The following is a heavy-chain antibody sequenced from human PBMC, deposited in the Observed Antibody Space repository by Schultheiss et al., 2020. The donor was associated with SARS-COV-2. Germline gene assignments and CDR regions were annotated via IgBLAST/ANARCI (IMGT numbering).Heavy chain of an antibody. D-gene: IGHD3-3*01. Sequence: GESLKISCAASGFTFSSYGMHWVRQAPGKGLEWVAVIWYDGSNKYYADSVKGRFTISRDNSKNTLYLQMNSLRAEDTAVYYCARGGFSGFWSGYSHYYYGMDVWGQGTTVTVSS. CDR2: IWYDGSNK. J-gene: IGHJ6*02. CDR3: ARGGFSGFWSGYSHYYYGMDV. CDR1: GFTFSSYG. V-gene: IGHV3-33*01.